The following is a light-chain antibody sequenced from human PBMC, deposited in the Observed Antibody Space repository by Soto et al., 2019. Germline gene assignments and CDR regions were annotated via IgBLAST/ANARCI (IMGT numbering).Light chain of an antibody. CDR1: QNIRSY. CDR2: ATS. J-gene: IGKJ1*01. Sequence: DIQMTQSPTSLSASAGDRVTISCRASQNIRSYLNWYQQIPGKAPNLLIYATSILQTGVPSRFSGSGSGTDFTLTINGLQPEDFATYYCQQGYTTRWTFGQGTKVDIK. CDR3: QQGYTTRWT. V-gene: IGKV1-39*01.